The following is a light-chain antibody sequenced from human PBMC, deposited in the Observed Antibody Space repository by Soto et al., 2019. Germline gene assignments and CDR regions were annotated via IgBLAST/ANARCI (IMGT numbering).Light chain of an antibody. CDR2: KAS. J-gene: IGKJ1*01. CDR3: QHCDSYWT. CDR1: QSISTS. V-gene: IGKV1-5*03. Sequence: DIQMTQSPSTLSASVGDRVTITCRASQSISTSLAWYPQKPGKAPKVLIYKASSLESGVPSRFSGSVSGTEFTLTISSLQPDDFATYYFQHCDSYWTFGQGTKVEIK.